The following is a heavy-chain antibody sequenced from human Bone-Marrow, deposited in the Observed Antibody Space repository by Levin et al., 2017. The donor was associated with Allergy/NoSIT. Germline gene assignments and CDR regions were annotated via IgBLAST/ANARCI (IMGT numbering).Heavy chain of an antibody. Sequence: GGSLRLSCAASGFSEFSFSSYSMNWVRQAPGKGLEWVSGISSTGNSPFYADSVKGRFTISRDNSRNTLYLQMNSLRAEDTAVYYCAKDSTGFSNNWADYWGQGTLVTVSS. CDR1: GFSEFSFSSYS. CDR3: AKDSTGFSNNWADY. D-gene: IGHD6-13*01. V-gene: IGHV3-23*01. CDR2: ISSTGNSP. J-gene: IGHJ4*02.